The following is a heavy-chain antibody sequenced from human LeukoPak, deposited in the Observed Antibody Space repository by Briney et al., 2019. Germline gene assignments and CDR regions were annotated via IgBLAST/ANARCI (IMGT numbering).Heavy chain of an antibody. CDR2: ISSSGTTI. J-gene: IGHJ4*02. CDR3: ARTYSYGYLFDY. D-gene: IGHD5-18*01. Sequence: GGSLRLSCAASGFTFSSYEMNWVRQAPGKGLEWVSYISSSGTTIYYADSVKGRFTISRDNAKNSLYLQMNSLRAEDTAVYYCARTYSYGYLFDYWGQETLVTVSA. CDR1: GFTFSSYE. V-gene: IGHV3-48*03.